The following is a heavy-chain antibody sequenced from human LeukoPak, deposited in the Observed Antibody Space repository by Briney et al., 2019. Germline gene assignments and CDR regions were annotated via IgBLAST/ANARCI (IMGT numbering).Heavy chain of an antibody. CDR1: GFTFSSYW. Sequence: GGSLRLSCAASGFTFSSYWMSWVRQAPGKGLEWVANIKQDGSEKYYVDSVKGRFTISRDNAKNSLYLQTNSLRAEDTAVYYCARVPIAVAGFYYYYMDVWGKGTTVTVSS. V-gene: IGHV3-7*01. J-gene: IGHJ6*03. CDR3: ARVPIAVAGFYYYYMDV. D-gene: IGHD6-19*01. CDR2: IKQDGSEK.